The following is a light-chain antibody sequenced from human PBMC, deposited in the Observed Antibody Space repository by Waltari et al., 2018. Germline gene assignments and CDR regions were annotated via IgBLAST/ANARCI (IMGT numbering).Light chain of an antibody. Sequence: EVLMTQSPPTLSVSPGEGATLSCRASQSISRNLAWYQQKPGQAPRLLIYGASTRAPGIPARFSGSGSGTEFTLTISSLQSEDFAVYYCQQYNNWRTFGPGTKVDMK. CDR1: QSISRN. CDR2: GAS. V-gene: IGKV3-15*01. J-gene: IGKJ3*01. CDR3: QQYNNWRT.